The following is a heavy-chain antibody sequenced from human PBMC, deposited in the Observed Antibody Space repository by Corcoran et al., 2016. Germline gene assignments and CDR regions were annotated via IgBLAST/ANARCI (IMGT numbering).Heavy chain of an antibody. Sequence: QVQLVQSGAEVKKPGASVKLSCKASGYTFTSNYMHWVRQAPGQGLEWMGIITPSGGVTNYAQKFQGRVTMTRDTSTSTVYRALHSLTSEDTAVYYCASWESGTYYDWGQGPLVTVSS. CDR3: ASWESGTYYD. CDR1: GYTFTSNY. CDR2: ITPSGGVT. V-gene: IGHV1-46*01. J-gene: IGHJ4*02. D-gene: IGHD1-26*01.